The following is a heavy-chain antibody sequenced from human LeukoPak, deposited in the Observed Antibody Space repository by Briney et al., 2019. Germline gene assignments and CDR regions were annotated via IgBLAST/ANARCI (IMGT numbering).Heavy chain of an antibody. CDR2: INPSGGST. Sequence: PGASVKVSCKASGYTFTSYYMHWVRQAPGQGLEWMGIINPSGGSTSYAQKFQGRVTMTRDMSTSTVYMELSSLRSEDTAVYYCARGELKRTTVTTYYYYYMDVWGKGTTVTVSS. J-gene: IGHJ6*03. D-gene: IGHD4-17*01. CDR3: ARGELKRTTVTTYYYYYMDV. CDR1: GYTFTSYY. V-gene: IGHV1-46*01.